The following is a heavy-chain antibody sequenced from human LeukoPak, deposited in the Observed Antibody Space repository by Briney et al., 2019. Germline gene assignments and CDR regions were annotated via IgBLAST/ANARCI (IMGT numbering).Heavy chain of an antibody. Sequence: PSETLSLTCTVSGYSISSGYYWGWIRQPPGKGLEWIGSIYHSGSTYYNPSLKSRVTISVDTSKNQFSLKLSSVTAADTAVYYCAREGDSYRHWVDYWGQGTLVTVSS. CDR3: AREGDSYRHWVDY. D-gene: IGHD5-18*01. CDR1: GYSISSGYY. CDR2: IYHSGST. J-gene: IGHJ4*02. V-gene: IGHV4-38-2*02.